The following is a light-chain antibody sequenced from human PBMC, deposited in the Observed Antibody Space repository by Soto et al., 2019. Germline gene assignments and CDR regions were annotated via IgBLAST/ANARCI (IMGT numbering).Light chain of an antibody. CDR1: QSVSNNY. Sequence: EIVRGQSPATLSVSAGGRATLSCRASQSVSNNYLAWYQQKPGQAPRLLIYGASNRATGIPDRFSGSGSGTNFPLTISRLEPQAFAVYYCQQYGSSATFGQGTKVDIK. J-gene: IGKJ1*01. CDR2: GAS. CDR3: QQYGSSAT. V-gene: IGKV3-20*01.